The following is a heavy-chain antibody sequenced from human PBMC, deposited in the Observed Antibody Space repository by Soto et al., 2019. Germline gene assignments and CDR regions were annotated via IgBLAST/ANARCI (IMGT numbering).Heavy chain of an antibody. D-gene: IGHD6-19*01. J-gene: IGHJ4*02. V-gene: IGHV3-7*03. Sequence: EVQMVESGGGLVQPGGSLRLSCATAGFTFSSDWMSWVRQAPGKGLEWVANIKQDGSEKYYVDSVKGRFTISRDNARNSLYLQMNSLRAEDTDMYYCARDFGGGIAVAGVGFDYWGQGTLVTVSS. CDR3: ARDFGGGIAVAGVGFDY. CDR1: GFTFSSDW. CDR2: IKQDGSEK.